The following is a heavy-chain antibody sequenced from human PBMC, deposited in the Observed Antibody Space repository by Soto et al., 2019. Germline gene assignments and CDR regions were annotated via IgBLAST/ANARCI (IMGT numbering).Heavy chain of an antibody. CDR1: GFTFSSYA. Sequence: PGGSLRLSCAASGFTFSSYAMHWVRQAPGKGLEWVAVISYDGSNKYYADSVKGRFTISRDNSKNTLYLQMNSLRAEDTAVYYCARDVEDTAMGPRGNWFGPWGQGTLVTVSS. CDR3: ARDVEDTAMGPRGNWFGP. V-gene: IGHV3-30-3*01. D-gene: IGHD5-18*01. CDR2: ISYDGSNK. J-gene: IGHJ5*02.